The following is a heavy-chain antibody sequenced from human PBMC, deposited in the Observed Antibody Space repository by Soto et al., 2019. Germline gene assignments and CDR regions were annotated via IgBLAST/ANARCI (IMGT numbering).Heavy chain of an antibody. D-gene: IGHD1-1*01. CDR2: ISGSGGST. V-gene: IGHV3-23*01. Sequence: PGGYLRVPWGASGVTLSRYANSWGRQGPGRGLEWVSAISGSGGSTYYADSVKGRFTISRDNSKNTLYLQMNSLRAEDTAVYYCAKDPGSYKTAFNWFAPWGQGTLVTVSS. CDR1: GVTLSRYA. J-gene: IGHJ5*02. CDR3: AKDPGSYKTAFNWFAP.